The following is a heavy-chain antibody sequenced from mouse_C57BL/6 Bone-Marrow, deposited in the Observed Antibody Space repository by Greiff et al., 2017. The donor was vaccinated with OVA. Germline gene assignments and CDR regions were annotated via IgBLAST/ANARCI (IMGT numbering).Heavy chain of an antibody. J-gene: IGHJ1*03. D-gene: IGHD1-1*02. Sequence: VQLQQSGAELVRPGASVKLYCTASGFNIKDDYMHWVKQRPEQGLEWIGWIDPENGDTEYASKFQGKATITADTSSNTAYLQLSSLTSEDTAVYYCTTLHGYWYFDVWGTGTTVTVSS. CDR3: TTLHGYWYFDV. CDR2: IDPENGDT. CDR1: GFNIKDDY. V-gene: IGHV14-4*01.